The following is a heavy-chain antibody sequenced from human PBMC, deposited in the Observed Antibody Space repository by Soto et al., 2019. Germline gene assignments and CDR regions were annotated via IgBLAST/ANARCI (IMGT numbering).Heavy chain of an antibody. CDR1: GFTVSSNY. Sequence: GGSLRLSCAASGFTVSSNYMSWVRQAPGKGLEWVSVIYSGGSTYYADSVKGRFTISRDNSKNTLDLQMNSLRAEDTAVYYCARDLDRDTMVPEFDPWGQGTLVTVSS. CDR2: IYSGGST. J-gene: IGHJ5*02. V-gene: IGHV3-66*01. D-gene: IGHD3-10*01. CDR3: ARDLDRDTMVPEFDP.